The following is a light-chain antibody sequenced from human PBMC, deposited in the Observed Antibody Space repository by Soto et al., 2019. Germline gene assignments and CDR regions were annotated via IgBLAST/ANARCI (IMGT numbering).Light chain of an antibody. CDR1: SSNIGSNF. J-gene: IGLJ2*01. V-gene: IGLV1-51*02. CDR2: ENN. Sequence: QSVLTQPPSVSAAPGQAVTISCSGSSSNIGSNFVSWYQLVPGTAPKLLIFENNQRPSGMPDRFSGSKTGTSATLGITGLQTGDEADYYCGTWDSSLGAVVFGGGTKVTVL. CDR3: GTWDSSLGAVV.